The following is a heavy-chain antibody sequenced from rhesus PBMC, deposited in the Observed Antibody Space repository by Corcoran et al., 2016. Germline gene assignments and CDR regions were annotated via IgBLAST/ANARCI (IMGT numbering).Heavy chain of an antibody. CDR2: IDGSSTST. CDR1: GGSISDSYR. V-gene: IGHV4S10*01. Sequence: QVQLQESGPGVVKPSETLSLTCAVSGGSISDSYRWSWIRQPPGKGLEWIGYIDGSSTSTNYTPYLKSRVTISKDTSKNQFSLKLSSVTAADTAVYYCARDGYSWNNAFEDWGQGVLVAVSS. CDR3: ARDGYSWNNAFED. J-gene: IGHJ4*01. D-gene: IGHD1-20*01.